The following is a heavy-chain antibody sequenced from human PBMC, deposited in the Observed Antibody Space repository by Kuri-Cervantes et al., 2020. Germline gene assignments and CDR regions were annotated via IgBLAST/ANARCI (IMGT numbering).Heavy chain of an antibody. CDR3: ARDFYRGRDH. CDR2: ISYDGSNK. Sequence: GGSLRLSCAASGFTFSSYAMHWVRQAPGKGLEWVAVISYDGSNKYYADSAKGRFTISRDNAKNSLFLQMNSLRVEDTAVYYCARDFYRGRDHWGQGTLVTVSS. J-gene: IGHJ4*02. V-gene: IGHV3-30-3*01. D-gene: IGHD2/OR15-2a*01. CDR1: GFTFSSYA.